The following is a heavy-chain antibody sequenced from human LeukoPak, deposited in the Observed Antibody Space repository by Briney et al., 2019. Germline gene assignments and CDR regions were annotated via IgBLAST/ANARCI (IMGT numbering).Heavy chain of an antibody. CDR2: IQGDGSNT. D-gene: IGHD6-13*01. CDR1: GFTFSKNW. V-gene: IGHV3-74*01. Sequence: GGSLRLSCVASGFTFSKNWMHWVRQAPGKGLVWVSRIQGDGSNTDYADSVKGRFSISRDNAKNTVYLQMNSLRAEDTGIYYCARGTSAGGPISPFDFWGQGTVVTVSS. CDR3: ARGTSAGGPISPFDF. J-gene: IGHJ4*02.